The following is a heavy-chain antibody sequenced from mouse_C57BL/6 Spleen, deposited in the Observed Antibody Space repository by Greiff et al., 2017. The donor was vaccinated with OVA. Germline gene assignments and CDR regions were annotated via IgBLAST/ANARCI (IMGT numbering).Heavy chain of an antibody. V-gene: IGHV2-2*01. Sequence: QVQLKESGPGLVQPSQSLSITCTVSGFSLTSYGVHWVRQSPGKGLEWLGVIWSGGSTDYNAAFISRLSISKDNSKSQVFFKMNSLQADDTAIYYCARGDYDYNYYAMDYWGQGTSVTVSS. J-gene: IGHJ4*01. D-gene: IGHD2-4*01. CDR2: IWSGGST. CDR3: ARGDYDYNYYAMDY. CDR1: GFSLTSYG.